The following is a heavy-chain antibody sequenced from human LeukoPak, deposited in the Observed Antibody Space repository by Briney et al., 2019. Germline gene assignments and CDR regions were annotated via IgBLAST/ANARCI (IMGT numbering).Heavy chain of an antibody. CDR1: GGSISSSSYY. J-gene: IGHJ4*02. Sequence: SETLSLTCTVSGGSISSSSYYWGWIRQPPGKGLEWIGSIYYGGSAYYNPSLKSRVTISVDTSKNQFSLKLSSVTAADTAVYYCARGSGNYWQVSFDYWGQGTLVTVSS. V-gene: IGHV4-39*01. CDR2: IYYGGSA. CDR3: ARGSGNYWQVSFDY. D-gene: IGHD1-26*01.